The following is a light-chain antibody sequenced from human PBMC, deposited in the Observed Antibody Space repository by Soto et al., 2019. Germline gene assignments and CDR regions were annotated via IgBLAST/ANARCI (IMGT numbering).Light chain of an antibody. J-gene: IGKJ1*01. CDR3: QQYGNSPPWT. Sequence: EIVLTQSPGTLSSSPGERVTLSCRASQSVSSSYVAWYQQKPGQAPRLLIYGASSRVTGIPDRFRGSGSGTDFTLTIARVEPEDFAVYYCQQYGNSPPWTFVQGTKVEIK. CDR2: GAS. V-gene: IGKV3-20*01. CDR1: QSVSSSY.